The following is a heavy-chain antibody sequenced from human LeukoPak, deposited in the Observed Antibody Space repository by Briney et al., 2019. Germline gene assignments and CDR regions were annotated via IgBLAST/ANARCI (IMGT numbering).Heavy chain of an antibody. Sequence: PSGTLSLTCTVSGGSISSGSYCWSWIRQPAGKGLEWIGRIYTSGSTNYNPSLKSRVTISVDTSKNQFSLKLSSVTAADTAVYYCAREELTGFGWFDPWGQGTLVTVSS. V-gene: IGHV4-61*02. CDR2: IYTSGST. CDR1: GGSISSGSYC. D-gene: IGHD3-16*01. CDR3: AREELTGFGWFDP. J-gene: IGHJ5*02.